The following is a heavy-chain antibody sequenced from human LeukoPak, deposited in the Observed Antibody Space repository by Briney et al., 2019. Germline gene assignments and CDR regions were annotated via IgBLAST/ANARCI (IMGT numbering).Heavy chain of an antibody. J-gene: IGHJ4*02. CDR2: IFWDDDK. D-gene: IGHD1-14*01. Sequence: SGPTVVKPTQTLTLTCTFSGFSLTTTREAVGWVRQPPGIALEWLALIFWDDDKRYSPSLRSRLTITKDTSNNQVVLTLTNVDPVDTGTYYCAHYHLTYFDYWGQGPLVTVSS. CDR3: AHYHLTYFDY. V-gene: IGHV2-5*02. CDR1: GFSLTTTREA.